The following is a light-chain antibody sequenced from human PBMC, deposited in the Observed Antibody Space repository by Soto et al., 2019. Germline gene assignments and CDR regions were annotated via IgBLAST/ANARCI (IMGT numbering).Light chain of an antibody. Sequence: DIQMTQFPSTLYASIGDRVTITCRASQTISNWLAWYQQKPGKAPKLLIYKASSLETGVKSRFSGRGSGTEFTLTISSLKPDDFATYYCQQYTRYSAYTFGQGTRLEL. J-gene: IGKJ2*01. CDR3: QQYTRYSAYT. CDR2: KAS. CDR1: QTISNW. V-gene: IGKV1-5*03.